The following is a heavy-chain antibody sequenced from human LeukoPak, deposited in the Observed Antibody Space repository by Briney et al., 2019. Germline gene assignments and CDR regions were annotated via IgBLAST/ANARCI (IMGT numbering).Heavy chain of an antibody. CDR1: GFTFSHYA. D-gene: IGHD3-16*01. J-gene: IGHJ4*02. CDR3: AKVTGGDMITYGGLDY. CDR2: ISGNGDIT. Sequence: GGPLRLSCAASGFTFSHYAMSWVRQAPGKGLEWVSAISGNGDITYYTDSVKGRFTISRGNSKNTLYLQMNSLRAEDTAVYYCAKVTGGDMITYGGLDYWGQGTLVTVSS. V-gene: IGHV3-23*01.